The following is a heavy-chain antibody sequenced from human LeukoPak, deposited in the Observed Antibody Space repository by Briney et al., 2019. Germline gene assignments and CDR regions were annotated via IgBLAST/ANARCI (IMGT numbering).Heavy chain of an antibody. CDR2: VYYSGSA. V-gene: IGHV4-59*01. CDR3: ARTTPLWFDP. Sequence: SESLSLTCTVSGGSISTYYWSWIRQPPGKGLEWIGYVYYSGSANYNPSLKSRVTISPDRFKNQFSLNLSSVTAADTAVYYCARTTPLWFDPWGQGTLVSVSS. D-gene: IGHD1-1*01. J-gene: IGHJ5*02. CDR1: GGSISTYY.